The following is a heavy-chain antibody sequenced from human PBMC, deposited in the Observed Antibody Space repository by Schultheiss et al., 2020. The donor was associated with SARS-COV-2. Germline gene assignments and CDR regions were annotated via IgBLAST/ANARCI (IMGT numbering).Heavy chain of an antibody. CDR1: GYTFTGYY. Sequence: VKVSCKASGYTFTGYYMHWVRQAPGQGLEWMGRINPNSGGTNYAQKFQGRVTMTRDTSISTAYMELSRLRSEDTAVYYCARTAANIYDFLDYYGMDVWGQGTTVTVSS. D-gene: IGHD5/OR15-5a*01. V-gene: IGHV1-2*06. CDR2: INPNSGGT. CDR3: ARTAANIYDFLDYYGMDV. J-gene: IGHJ6*02.